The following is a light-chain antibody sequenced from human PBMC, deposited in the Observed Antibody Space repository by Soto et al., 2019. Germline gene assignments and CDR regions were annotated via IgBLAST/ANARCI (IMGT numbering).Light chain of an antibody. CDR3: QHYVTSLTT. CDR2: GAS. V-gene: IGKV3-20*01. CDR1: QSVTSNY. Sequence: EIVLTQSPGTLSLSPGERATLSCGASQSVTSNYLAWYQQKPGQAPRLLIFGASIRVTGIPGRFIGSGSGTDFTLTISRLEPEDFAVYYCQHYVTSLTTFGQGTKVEVK. J-gene: IGKJ1*01.